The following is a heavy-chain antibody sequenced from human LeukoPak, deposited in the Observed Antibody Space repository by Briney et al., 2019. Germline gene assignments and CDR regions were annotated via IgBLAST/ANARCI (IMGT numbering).Heavy chain of an antibody. V-gene: IGHV1-2*02. J-gene: IGHJ4*02. D-gene: IGHD2-2*01. CDR2: INPNSGGT. Sequence: ASVTVSCTASGYTFTGYYMHWVRQAPGQGLEWMGWINPNSGGTNYAQKFQGRVTMTRDTSISTAYMELSRLRSDDTAVYYCARFVVVPAAIDYWGQGTLVTVSS. CDR3: ARFVVVPAAIDY. CDR1: GYTFTGYY.